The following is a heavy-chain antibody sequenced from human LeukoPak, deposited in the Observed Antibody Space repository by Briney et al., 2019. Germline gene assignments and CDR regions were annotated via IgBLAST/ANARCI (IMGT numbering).Heavy chain of an antibody. V-gene: IGHV1-69*05. CDR2: IIPIFGTA. J-gene: IGHJ6*03. Sequence: SVKVSCKASGGTFSSYAISWVRQAPGQGIEWMGRIIPIFGTANYAQKFQGRVTITTDESTSTAYMELSSLRSEDTAVYYCAIQTGVGRSYYYYYMDVWGKGTTVTVSS. D-gene: IGHD1-26*01. CDR1: GGTFSSYA. CDR3: AIQTGVGRSYYYYYMDV.